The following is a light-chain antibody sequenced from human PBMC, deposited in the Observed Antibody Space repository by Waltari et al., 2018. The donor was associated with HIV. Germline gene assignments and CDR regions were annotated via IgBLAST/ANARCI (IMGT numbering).Light chain of an antibody. CDR3: GTWDSDTWV. Sequence: QPVLTQSSSASASLGSSVKPTCTLSSRHSSYIIAWHQQQPGKAPRYLMKLERSGSYKKRSGVPDRFSGSSSGADRYLTSANLQAEDEADYYCGTWDSDTWVFGGGTKLTVL. J-gene: IGLJ3*02. CDR2: LERSGSY. V-gene: IGLV4-60*03. CDR1: SRHSSYI.